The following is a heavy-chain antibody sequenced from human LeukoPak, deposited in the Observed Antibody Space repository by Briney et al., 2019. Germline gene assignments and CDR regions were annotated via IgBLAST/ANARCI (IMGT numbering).Heavy chain of an antibody. CDR3: ARGHYGGNSHYYYGIDV. Sequence: GGSLRLSCAASGFTFSSYAMHWVRQAPGEGLEWVAVISYDGSNKYYADSVKGRFTISRDNSKNTLYLQMNSLRAEDTAVYYCARGHYGGNSHYYYGIDVWGQGTTVTVSS. V-gene: IGHV3-30-3*01. J-gene: IGHJ6*02. CDR2: ISYDGSNK. D-gene: IGHD4-23*01. CDR1: GFTFSSYA.